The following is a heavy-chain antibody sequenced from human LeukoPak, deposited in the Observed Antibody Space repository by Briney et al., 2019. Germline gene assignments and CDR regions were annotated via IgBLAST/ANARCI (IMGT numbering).Heavy chain of an antibody. CDR3: ARPTGQWQGEFDY. J-gene: IGHJ4*02. CDR1: GYGFTSYW. CDR2: MYPGNSDT. D-gene: IGHD6-19*01. V-gene: IGHV5-51*01. Sequence: PGESLKISCEAFGYGFTSYWIGWVRQMPGKGLEWMGIMYPGNSDTRYSPSFQGRVTMSADKSISTAYLQWNSLKASDTAMYYCARPTGQWQGEFDYWGQGTLVTVSS.